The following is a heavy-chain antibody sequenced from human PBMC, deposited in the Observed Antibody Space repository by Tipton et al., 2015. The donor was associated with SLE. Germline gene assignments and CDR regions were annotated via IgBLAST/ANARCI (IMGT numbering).Heavy chain of an antibody. CDR1: GGSVSSSSKS. Sequence: TLSLTCTVSGGSVSSSSKSWAWIRQPPGKGLEWIGSIYYTGTTTYYNSFLKSRVTMSVDTSKNQFSLRLTSVIAADTVVYYCARLHGYSYGLNWFDPWGQGTLISVSS. CDR2: IYYTGTTT. CDR3: ARLHGYSYGLNWFDP. J-gene: IGHJ5*02. V-gene: IGHV4-39*07. D-gene: IGHD5-18*01.